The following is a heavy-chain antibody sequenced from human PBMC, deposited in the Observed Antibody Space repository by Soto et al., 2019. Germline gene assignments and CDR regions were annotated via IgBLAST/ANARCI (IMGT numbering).Heavy chain of an antibody. CDR2: ISYDENNR. Sequence: QVQLVESGGGVVQPGRSLRLSCAASGFTFRSYAMHWVRQAPGKGLEWVAVISYDENNRYYTDSVKGRFTISRDNSKNXXYLQVNSLRAEDKAVYYCARAMDTAMASKDTWFDPWGQGTLVTVSS. D-gene: IGHD5-18*01. CDR3: ARAMDTAMASKDTWFDP. V-gene: IGHV3-30-3*01. J-gene: IGHJ5*02. CDR1: GFTFRSYA.